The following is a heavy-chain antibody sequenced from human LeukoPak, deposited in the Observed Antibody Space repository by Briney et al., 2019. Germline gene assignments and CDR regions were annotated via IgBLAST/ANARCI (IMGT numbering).Heavy chain of an antibody. V-gene: IGHV4-59*12. CDR2: IYYSGST. Sequence: SETLSLTCSVSGGSISNYYWSWIRQPPGKGLEWIGYIYYSGSTNYNPSLKSRVTISVDTSKNQFSLKLSSVTAADTAVYYCARDPAYGDYDYYYYGMDVWGQGTTVTVSS. J-gene: IGHJ6*02. CDR1: GGSISNYY. D-gene: IGHD4-17*01. CDR3: ARDPAYGDYDYYYYGMDV.